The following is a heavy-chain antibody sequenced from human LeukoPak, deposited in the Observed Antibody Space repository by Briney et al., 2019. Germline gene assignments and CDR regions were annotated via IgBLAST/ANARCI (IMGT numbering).Heavy chain of an antibody. CDR3: ATKLRGFWYLDL. D-gene: IGHD5-24*01. J-gene: IGHJ2*01. CDR1: GGSISSGDHY. V-gene: IGHV4-30-4*01. CDR2: IYYSGST. Sequence: SETLSLTCTVSGGSISSGDHYWSWIRQPPGKGLEWIGYIYYSGSTYYNPSLKSRVTISVDTSKNQFSLKLSSVTAADTAVYYCATKLRGFWYLDLWGRGTLVTVSS.